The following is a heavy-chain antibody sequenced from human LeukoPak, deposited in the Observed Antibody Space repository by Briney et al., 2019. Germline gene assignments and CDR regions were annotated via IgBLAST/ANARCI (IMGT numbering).Heavy chain of an antibody. D-gene: IGHD6-13*01. Sequence: LRLSXXXXXFTFXXXSMNWVRQAPGKGLEWVSAISGSGGSTYYADSVKGRFTISRDNSKNTLYLQMNSLRAEDTAVYYCAKDGSSSWYQSWFDPWGQGTLVTVSS. CDR1: XFTFXXXS. CDR2: ISGSGGST. V-gene: IGHV3-23*01. J-gene: IGHJ5*02. CDR3: AKDGSSSWYQSWFDP.